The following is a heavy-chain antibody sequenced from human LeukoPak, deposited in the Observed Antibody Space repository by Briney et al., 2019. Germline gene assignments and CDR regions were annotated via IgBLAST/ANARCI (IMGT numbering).Heavy chain of an antibody. D-gene: IGHD6-13*01. CDR1: GFTFSNYG. V-gene: IGHV3-23*01. Sequence: GGSLRLSCAASGFTFSNYGLSWVRQAPGKGLEWVSGITGSGGSTYYADSVKGRFTISRDNSKNTLYLQMNSLRAEDTAVYYCAKHARAAPGTRNWFDTWGQGTLVIVSS. CDR3: AKHARAAPGTRNWFDT. CDR2: ITGSGGST. J-gene: IGHJ5*02.